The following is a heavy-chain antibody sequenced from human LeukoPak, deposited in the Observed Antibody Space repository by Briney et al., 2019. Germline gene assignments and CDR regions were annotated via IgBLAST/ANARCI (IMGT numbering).Heavy chain of an antibody. CDR3: AKCGSQQWLVTGNFDY. V-gene: IGHV3-74*01. D-gene: IGHD6-19*01. J-gene: IGHJ4*02. Sequence: GGSLRLSCAASGFTFSSYWMHWVRQAPGKGLVWVSRINSDGSSTSYADSVKGRFTISRDNAKNTLYLQMNSLRAEDTAVYYCAKCGSQQWLVTGNFDYWGQGTLVTVSS. CDR2: INSDGSST. CDR1: GFTFSSYW.